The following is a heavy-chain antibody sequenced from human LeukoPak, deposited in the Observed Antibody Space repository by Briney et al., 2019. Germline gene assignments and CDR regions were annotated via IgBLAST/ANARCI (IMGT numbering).Heavy chain of an antibody. CDR2: INHSGST. CDR3: ARHTDGYSSSWHNSYFDY. V-gene: IGHV4-34*01. J-gene: IGHJ4*02. Sequence: SETLSLTCAVYGGSFSGYYWSWIRQPPGKGLEWIGEINHSGSTYYNPSLKSRVTISVDTSKNQFSLKLSSVTAADTAVYYCARHTDGYSSSWHNSYFDYWGQGTLVTVSS. CDR1: GGSFSGYY. D-gene: IGHD6-13*01.